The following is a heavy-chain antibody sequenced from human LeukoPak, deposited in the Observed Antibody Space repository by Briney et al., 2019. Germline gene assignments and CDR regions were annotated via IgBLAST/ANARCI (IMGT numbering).Heavy chain of an antibody. Sequence: PGGSLRLSCAASGFTFSSYGMHWVRQAPGKGLEWVAFIRYDGSNKYYADSVKGRFTISRDNSKNTLYLQMNSLRAEDTAVYYCAREVVIRYSSGWYGAFDIWGQGTMVTVSS. CDR1: GFTFSSYG. CDR2: IRYDGSNK. J-gene: IGHJ3*02. D-gene: IGHD6-19*01. CDR3: AREVVIRYSSGWYGAFDI. V-gene: IGHV3-30*02.